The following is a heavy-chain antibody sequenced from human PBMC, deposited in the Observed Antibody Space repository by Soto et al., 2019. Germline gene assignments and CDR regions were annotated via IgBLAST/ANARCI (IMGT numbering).Heavy chain of an antibody. CDR2: ISYGGSNK. CDR1: GFTFSSYG. J-gene: IGHJ4*02. D-gene: IGHD6-19*01. V-gene: IGHV3-30*18. CDR3: AKVPGIAVAATYYFDY. Sequence: QVQLVESGGGVVQPGRSLRLSCAASGFTFSSYGMHWVRQAPGKGLEWVAVISYGGSNKYYADSVKGRFTISRDNSKNTLYLQMNSLRAEDTAVYYCAKVPGIAVAATYYFDYWGQGTLVTVSS.